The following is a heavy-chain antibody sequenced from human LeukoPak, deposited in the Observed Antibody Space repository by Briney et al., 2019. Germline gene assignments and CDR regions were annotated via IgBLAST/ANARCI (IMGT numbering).Heavy chain of an antibody. Sequence: GGSLRLSCAASGFTVSSNYMSWVRQAPGKGLEWVSVIYSGNNTYYADSVKGRFTISRDNSKNTVYPQMNSLRAEDTAVYYCARDSIAVAGTFDYWGQGTLVTVSS. CDR1: GFTVSSNY. V-gene: IGHV3-66*01. CDR2: IYSGNNT. D-gene: IGHD6-19*01. CDR3: ARDSIAVAGTFDY. J-gene: IGHJ4*02.